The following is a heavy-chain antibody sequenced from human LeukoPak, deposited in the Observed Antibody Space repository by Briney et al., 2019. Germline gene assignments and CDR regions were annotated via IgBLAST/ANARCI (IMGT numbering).Heavy chain of an antibody. CDR1: GFTFSSYA. D-gene: IGHD3-22*01. V-gene: IGHV3-23*01. J-gene: IGHJ4*02. CDR3: ASGEGTLSITMIVVVNPFDY. Sequence: GGSLRLSCAASGFTFSSYALSWVRQAPGKGLEWVSAISDSGGNTYYADSVKGRFTISRDNSKNTLYLQMNSLRAEDTAVYYCASGEGTLSITMIVVVNPFDYWGQGALVTVSS. CDR2: ISDSGGNT.